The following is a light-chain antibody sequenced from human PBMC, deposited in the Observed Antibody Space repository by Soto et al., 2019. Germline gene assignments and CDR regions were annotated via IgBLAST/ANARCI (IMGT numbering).Light chain of an antibody. V-gene: IGKV1-27*01. CDR1: QGISDS. J-gene: IGKJ4*01. Sequence: IQMTQSPSSLSASVGDRVTITCRASQGISDSLAWFQQKPGKAPKLLIYGASTLPSGVPPRFSGSGSATVFTLTISRLQPGDVATYYCQNYNSALALTFGGGTKVEIK. CDR2: GAS. CDR3: QNYNSALALT.